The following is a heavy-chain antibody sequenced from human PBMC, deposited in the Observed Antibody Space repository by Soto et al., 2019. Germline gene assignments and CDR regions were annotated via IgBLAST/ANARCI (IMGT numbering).Heavy chain of an antibody. V-gene: IGHV3-23*01. CDR1: GFTFSSYA. D-gene: IGHD3-16*02. CDR2: ISGSGGST. J-gene: IGHJ4*02. Sequence: EVQLLESGGGLVQPGGSLRLSCAASGFTFSSYAMSWVRQAPGKGLEWVSAISGSGGSTYYADSVKGRFTISRDNSKNTLYLQMNSLRAEDTAVYYCAKPPMITFGGVIVMPDYWGQGTLVTVSS. CDR3: AKPPMITFGGVIVMPDY.